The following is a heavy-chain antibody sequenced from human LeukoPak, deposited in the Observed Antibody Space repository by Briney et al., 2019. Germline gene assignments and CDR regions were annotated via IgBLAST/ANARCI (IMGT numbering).Heavy chain of an antibody. CDR3: AGLTYYYDSSGYTYYFDY. CDR1: GGSISSYY. CDR2: IYYSGST. Sequence: PSETLSLTCTVSGGSISSYYWSWIRQPPEKGLEWIGYIYYSGSTNYNPSLKSRVTISVDTSKNQFSLKLSSVTAADTAVYYCAGLTYYYDSSGYTYYFDYWGQGTLVTVSS. V-gene: IGHV4-59*12. D-gene: IGHD3-22*01. J-gene: IGHJ4*02.